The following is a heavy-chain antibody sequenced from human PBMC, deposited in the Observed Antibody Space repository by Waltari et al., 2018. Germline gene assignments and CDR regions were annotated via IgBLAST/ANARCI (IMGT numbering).Heavy chain of an antibody. CDR1: GFTVSSNY. D-gene: IGHD6-19*01. Sequence: EVQLVESGGGLIQPGGSLRLSCAASGFTVSSNYMSWVRQAPGKGLEWVSVIYSGGSTNYADSVKGRFTISRDNSKNTLYLQMNSLRAEDTAVYYCARLGGWSLQSAFDIWGQGTMVTVSS. CDR2: IYSGGST. J-gene: IGHJ3*02. V-gene: IGHV3-53*01. CDR3: ARLGGWSLQSAFDI.